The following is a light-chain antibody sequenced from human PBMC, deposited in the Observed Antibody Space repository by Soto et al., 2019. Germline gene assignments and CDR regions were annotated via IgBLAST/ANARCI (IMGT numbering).Light chain of an antibody. CDR2: EIN. J-gene: IGLJ2*01. V-gene: IGLV2-14*01. CDR3: SSYSPRGTRAL. Sequence: QSALTQPASVSGSRGQSITVSCTGTSSDIGGYNVISWYQQHPGKAPKLIIYEINNRPSGISDRFSGSKSGNTASLTISGLQPEDEAAYYCSSYSPRGTRALFGGGTKLTVL. CDR1: SSDIGGYNV.